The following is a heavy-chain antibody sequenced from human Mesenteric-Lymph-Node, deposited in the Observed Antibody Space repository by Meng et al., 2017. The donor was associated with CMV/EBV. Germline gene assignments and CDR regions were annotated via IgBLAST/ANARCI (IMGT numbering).Heavy chain of an antibody. CDR2: INHGGST. CDR1: GVSFSDYH. CDR3: AREIYGDYGNHYGMDI. J-gene: IGHJ6*02. D-gene: IGHD4-17*01. V-gene: IGHV4-34*01. Sequence: GSLRLSCAFYGVSFSDYHWSWIRQSPGKGLEWIGEINHGGSTKYNPSLKTRVTISVATSSNQFSLKLNSVTAADTAVYYCAREIYGDYGNHYGMDIWGQGTTVTVSS.